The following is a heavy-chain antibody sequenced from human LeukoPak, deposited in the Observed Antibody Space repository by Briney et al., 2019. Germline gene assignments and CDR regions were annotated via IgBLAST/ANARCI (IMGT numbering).Heavy chain of an antibody. D-gene: IGHD3-10*01. Sequence: GGSLRLSCAASGFSFSNVWMSWVRQTPGKGLEWVGRIKRKSDGGTTDYAAPVKGRFTISRDDSKNTVYLQMNGLKTEDTAVYYCTTVFRYDSGSYSDNWGQGTLVTVSS. CDR2: IKRKSDGGTT. CDR3: TTVFRYDSGSYSDN. J-gene: IGHJ4*02. V-gene: IGHV3-15*01. CDR1: GFSFSNVW.